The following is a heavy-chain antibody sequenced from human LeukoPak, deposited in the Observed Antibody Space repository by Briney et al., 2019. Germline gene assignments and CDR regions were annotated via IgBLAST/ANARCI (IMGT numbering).Heavy chain of an antibody. Sequence: SETLSLTCTVSGGSISSYYWSWIRQPAGKGLEWIGRIYTSGSTNYNPSLKSRVTMSVDMSKNQFSLKLSSVTAADTAVYYCARDRQAGYYIVPLDYWGQGTLVTVSS. J-gene: IGHJ4*02. V-gene: IGHV4-4*07. D-gene: IGHD3-9*01. CDR1: GGSISSYY. CDR2: IYTSGST. CDR3: ARDRQAGYYIVPLDY.